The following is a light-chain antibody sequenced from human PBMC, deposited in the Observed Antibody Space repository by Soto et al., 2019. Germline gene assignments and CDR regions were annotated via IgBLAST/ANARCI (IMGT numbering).Light chain of an antibody. CDR2: GAS. CDR3: QQYNHWPPKMA. V-gene: IGKV3-15*01. CDR1: QSITNN. J-gene: IGKJ1*01. Sequence: EIVMTQSPGTLSVSPGERATLSCRVSQSITNNLAWYQQKVGQAPRLLIYGASTRATGIPARFRGSGSGTEFTLTISSLESEDFAVYYCQQYNHWPPKMAFGQGTKVEIK.